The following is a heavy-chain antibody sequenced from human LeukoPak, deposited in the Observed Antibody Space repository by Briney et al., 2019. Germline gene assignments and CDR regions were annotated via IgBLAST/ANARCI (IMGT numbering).Heavy chain of an antibody. Sequence: GGSLRLSCAASGFTVSSNYMSWVRQAPGKGLEWVSVIYSGGSTYYADSVKGRFTISRDNSKNTLYLQMNSLRAEDTAVYYCARAYYDFWSGIKDYYYYYMDVWGKGTTVTVS. D-gene: IGHD3-3*01. CDR3: ARAYYDFWSGIKDYYYYYMDV. V-gene: IGHV3-53*01. J-gene: IGHJ6*03. CDR1: GFTVSSNY. CDR2: IYSGGST.